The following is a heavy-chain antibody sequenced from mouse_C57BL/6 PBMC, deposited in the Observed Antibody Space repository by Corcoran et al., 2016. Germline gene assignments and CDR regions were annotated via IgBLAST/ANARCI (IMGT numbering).Heavy chain of an antibody. Sequence: EVQLQQSGPELVKPGASVKISCKASGYTFTDYYMNWVKQSHGKSLEWIGDINPNNGGTSYNQKFKGKATLTVDKSSSTAYMELRSLTSEDSAVYYCARKGNWDGGYWGQGTTLTVSS. CDR1: GYTFTDYY. CDR3: ARKGNWDGGY. J-gene: IGHJ2*01. CDR2: INPNNGGT. D-gene: IGHD4-1*01. V-gene: IGHV1-26*01.